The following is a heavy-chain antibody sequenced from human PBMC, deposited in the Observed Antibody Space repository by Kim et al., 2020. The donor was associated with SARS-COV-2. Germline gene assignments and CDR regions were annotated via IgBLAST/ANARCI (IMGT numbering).Heavy chain of an antibody. D-gene: IGHD3-3*01. V-gene: IGHV1-3*01. Sequence: ASVKVSCKASGYTFTSYAMHWVRQAPGQRLEWMGWINAGNGNTKYSQKFQGRVTITRDTSASTAYMELRSLRSEDTAVYYCARDRDVPFGRGRNNWFDPWGQGTLVTVSA. CDR3: ARDRDVPFGRGRNNWFDP. CDR2: INAGNGNT. CDR1: GYTFTSYA. J-gene: IGHJ5*02.